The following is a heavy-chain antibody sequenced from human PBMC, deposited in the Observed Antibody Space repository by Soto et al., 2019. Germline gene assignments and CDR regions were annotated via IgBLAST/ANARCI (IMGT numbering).Heavy chain of an antibody. CDR1: GFPFGNFA. CDR2: IGGRADNT. J-gene: IGHJ4*02. CDR3: AMGFEFGELSY. V-gene: IGHV3-23*01. Sequence: EVQLLESGGGLGRPGGSLRLSCTTSGFPFGNFAMSWVRQAPGKGLEWVSTIGGRADNTYYVDPVKGRFTISRDMSNSTLFLQLNSLGGEDTAVYYCAMGFEFGELSYWGQGTPVSVSS. D-gene: IGHD3-10*01.